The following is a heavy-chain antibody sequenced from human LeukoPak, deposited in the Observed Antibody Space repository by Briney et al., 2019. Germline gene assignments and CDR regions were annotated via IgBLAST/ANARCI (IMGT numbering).Heavy chain of an antibody. CDR1: GYSYNSQG. V-gene: IGHV7-4-1*02. Sequence: ASVKVSCKASGYSYNSQGMNWVRQAPGQGLEWMGWINTDSGNPTYAQGFTGRFVFSLDSSVSTAYLQISNLMPEDTAKYYCAREILRFDIWGQGTMVTVSS. CDR3: AREILRFDI. CDR2: INTDSGNP. J-gene: IGHJ3*02.